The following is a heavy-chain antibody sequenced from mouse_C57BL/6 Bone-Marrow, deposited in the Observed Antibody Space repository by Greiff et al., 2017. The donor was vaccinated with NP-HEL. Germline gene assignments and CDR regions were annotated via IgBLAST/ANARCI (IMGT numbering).Heavy chain of an antibody. J-gene: IGHJ4*01. Sequence: VQLKESGPGLVAPSQSLSITCTVSGFSLTSYGVHWVRQPPGKGLEWLVVIWSDGSTNYNSALKSRLSISKDNSKSQVFLKMNSLQTDDTAMYYCARQSLFYYYAMDYWGQGTSVTVSS. CDR3: ARQSLFYYYAMDY. D-gene: IGHD6-1*01. CDR2: IWSDGST. V-gene: IGHV2-6-1*01. CDR1: GFSLTSYG.